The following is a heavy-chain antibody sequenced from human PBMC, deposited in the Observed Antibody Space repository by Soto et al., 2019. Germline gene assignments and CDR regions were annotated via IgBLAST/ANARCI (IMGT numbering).Heavy chain of an antibody. D-gene: IGHD3-3*01. CDR1: GFTLSSYS. J-gene: IGHJ6*02. V-gene: IGHV3-48*02. CDR2: ISSSSSTI. Sequence: GGSLRRSCAASGFTLSSYSMNWVRQAPGKGLGWVSYISSSSSTIYYADSVKGRFTISRDNAKSSLYLQMNSLRDEDTAVYYCARGKVRPTTIFGVVNGMDVWGQGTTVTVS. CDR3: ARGKVRPTTIFGVVNGMDV.